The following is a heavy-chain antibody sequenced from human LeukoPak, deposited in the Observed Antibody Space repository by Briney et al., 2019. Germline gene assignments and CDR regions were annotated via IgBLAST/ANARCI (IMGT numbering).Heavy chain of an antibody. CDR3: ARGVNSGSYPFDY. J-gene: IGHJ4*02. CDR1: GGSFSGYH. V-gene: IGHV4-34*01. D-gene: IGHD1-26*01. CDR2: INHSGST. Sequence: SETLSLTCAVYGGSFSGYHWSWIRQPPGKGLEWIGEINHSGSTNYNPSLKSRVTISVDTSKNQFSLKLSSVTAADTAVYYCARGVNSGSYPFDYWGQGTLVTVSS.